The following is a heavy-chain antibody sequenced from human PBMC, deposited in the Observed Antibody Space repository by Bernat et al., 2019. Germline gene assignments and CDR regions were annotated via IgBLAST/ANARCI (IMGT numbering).Heavy chain of an antibody. D-gene: IGHD2-2*01. CDR1: GFTFSSYG. CDR2: ISYDGSNK. J-gene: IGHJ6*03. Sequence: QVQLVESGGGVVQPGRSLRLSCAASGFTFSSYGMHWVRQAPGKGLEWGAVISYDGSNKYYADSVKGRFTISRDNSKNTLYLQMNSLRAEDTAVYYCAKSDQLLDYYYYYYMDVWGKGTTVTVSS. V-gene: IGHV3-30*18. CDR3: AKSDQLLDYYYYYYMDV.